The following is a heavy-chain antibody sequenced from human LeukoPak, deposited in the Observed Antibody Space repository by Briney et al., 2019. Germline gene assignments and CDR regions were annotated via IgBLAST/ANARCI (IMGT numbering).Heavy chain of an antibody. V-gene: IGHV4-59*12. CDR2: IYYSGST. CDR1: GGSISSYY. D-gene: IGHD1-26*01. J-gene: IGHJ4*02. Sequence: SETLSLTCTVSGGSISSYYWSWIRQPPGKGLEWIGYIYYSGSTNYNPSLKSRVTISVDTSKNQFSLKLSSVTAADTAVYYCARAPLGGELKGLFDYWGQGTLVTVSS. CDR3: ARAPLGGELKGLFDY.